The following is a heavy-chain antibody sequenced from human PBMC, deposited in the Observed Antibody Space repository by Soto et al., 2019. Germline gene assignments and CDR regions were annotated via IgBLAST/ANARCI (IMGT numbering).Heavy chain of an antibody. J-gene: IGHJ5*02. Sequence: SQTLSLTCAISGDSVSSKTAAWNWIRQSPSRGLEWLGRTYFRSKWYNDYAISMKSRITINPDTSKNQFSLLLNSVTPEDTAVYYCARVSFDHFVHWFDPWAREPWSPSPQ. CDR3: ARVSFDHFVHWFDP. CDR1: GDSVSSKTAA. D-gene: IGHD3-9*01. V-gene: IGHV6-1*01. CDR2: TYFRSKWYN.